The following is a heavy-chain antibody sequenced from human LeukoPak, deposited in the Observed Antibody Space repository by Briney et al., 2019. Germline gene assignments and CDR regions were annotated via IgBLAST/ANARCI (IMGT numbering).Heavy chain of an antibody. Sequence: GGSLRLSCAASGFTFSSYAMSWVRQAPGKGLEWVSAISGSGGSTYYADSVKGRFAISRDNSKNTLYLQMNSLRAEDTAVYYCAKRRGSGSELDYWGQGTLVTVSS. V-gene: IGHV3-23*01. J-gene: IGHJ4*02. CDR2: ISGSGGST. D-gene: IGHD1-26*01. CDR3: AKRRGSGSELDY. CDR1: GFTFSSYA.